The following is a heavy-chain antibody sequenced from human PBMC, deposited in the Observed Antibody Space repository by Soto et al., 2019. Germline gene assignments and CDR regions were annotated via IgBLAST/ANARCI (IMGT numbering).Heavy chain of an antibody. J-gene: IGHJ4*02. V-gene: IGHV4-59*01. CDR2: IYYNGNT. Sequence: TSETLSLTCTVSGGSISSYYWNWIRQSPGKGLEYIGYIYYNGNTNYNPSLKSRVTISVDTSKNQFSLNLSSLTAADTAVYYCARDPSGTYYLDSWGQGTLVTVPQ. CDR1: GGSISSYY. D-gene: IGHD1-26*01. CDR3: ARDPSGTYYLDS.